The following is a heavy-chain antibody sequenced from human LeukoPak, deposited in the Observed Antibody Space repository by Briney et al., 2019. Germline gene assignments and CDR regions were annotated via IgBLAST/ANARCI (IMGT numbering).Heavy chain of an antibody. CDR1: GYTLTELS. CDR2: FDPDKCET. J-gene: IGHJ4*02. V-gene: IGHV1-24*01. D-gene: IGHD3-9*01. Sequence: ASVKVSCKVSGYTLTELSMHWVRQAPGKGLEWMGGFDPDKCETIYAQKFQGRVTMTEDTSTDTAYMELSSLRSEDTAVYYCAADGLRYPDPYYFDYWGQGTLVPVSS. CDR3: AADGLRYPDPYYFDY.